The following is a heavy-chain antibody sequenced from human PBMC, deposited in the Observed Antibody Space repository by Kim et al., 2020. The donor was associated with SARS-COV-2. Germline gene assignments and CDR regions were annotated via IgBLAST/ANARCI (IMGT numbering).Heavy chain of an antibody. J-gene: IGHJ4*02. CDR1: GGSFSGYY. CDR3: ARGAGCSGGNCYSDY. Sequence: SETLSLTCAVYGGSFSGYYWSWIRQPPGKGLEWIGEINHSGSTNYNPSLKSRVTISVDTSKNQFSLKLSSVTAADTAVYYCARGAGCSGGNCYSDYWGQGTLVTVSS. D-gene: IGHD2-15*01. V-gene: IGHV4-34*01. CDR2: INHSGST.